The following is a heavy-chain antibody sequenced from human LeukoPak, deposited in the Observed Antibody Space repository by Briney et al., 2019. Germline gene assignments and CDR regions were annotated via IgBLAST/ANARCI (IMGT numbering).Heavy chain of an antibody. J-gene: IGHJ4*02. CDR1: GFTFSSYG. V-gene: IGHV3-33*01. D-gene: IGHD3-16*02. CDR3: ARDGGWGSYRIPFDY. Sequence: PGGSLRLSCAASGFTFSSYGMHWVRQAPGKGLEWVAVIWYDGSNKYYADSVKGRFTISRDNSKNTLYLQMNSLRAEDTAVYYCARDGGWGSYRIPFDYWGQGTLVTVSS. CDR2: IWYDGSNK.